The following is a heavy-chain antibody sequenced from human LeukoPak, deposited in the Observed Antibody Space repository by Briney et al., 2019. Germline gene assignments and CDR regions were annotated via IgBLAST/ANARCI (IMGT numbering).Heavy chain of an antibody. Sequence: SGTLSLTCAVSGGSISSSNWWSWVRQPPGKGLEWIGEIYHSGSTNYNPSLKSRVTMSVDKSKNQFSLKLSSVTAADTAVYYCAREYGDYVYWYFDLWGRGTLVTVSS. V-gene: IGHV4-4*02. CDR1: GGSISSSNW. J-gene: IGHJ2*01. CDR3: AREYGDYVYWYFDL. CDR2: IYHSGST. D-gene: IGHD4-17*01.